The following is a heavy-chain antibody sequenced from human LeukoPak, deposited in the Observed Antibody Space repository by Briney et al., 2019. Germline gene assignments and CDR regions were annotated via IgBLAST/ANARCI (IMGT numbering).Heavy chain of an antibody. D-gene: IGHD2-2*01. CDR1: GGTFSSYT. CDR3: ARDLSRGYCSSTSCYAFDY. V-gene: IGHV1-69*02. J-gene: IGHJ4*02. CDR2: IIPILGIA. Sequence: SVKVSCKASGGTFSSYTISWVRQAPGQGLEWMGRIIPILGIANYAQKFQGGVTITADKSTSTAYMELSSLRSEDTAVYYCARDLSRGYCSSTSCYAFDYWGQGTLVTVSS.